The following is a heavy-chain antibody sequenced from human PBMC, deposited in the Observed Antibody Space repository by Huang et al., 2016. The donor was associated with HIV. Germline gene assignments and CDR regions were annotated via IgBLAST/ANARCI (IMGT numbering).Heavy chain of an antibody. Sequence: EVQLVESGGGLVQPGGSLRLSCAASGFAVSTFSLNWVRQAPGKELQWVYYITQRGNTTYYAASVRGRFTIARDTAKNSLFLQMNSLSADDTAVYYCSREEQHEKNYLDYWGQGTLVTVSS. J-gene: IGHJ4*02. CDR2: ITQRGNTT. V-gene: IGHV3-48*01. CDR3: SREEQHEKNYLDY. CDR1: GFAVSTFS. D-gene: IGHD1-1*01.